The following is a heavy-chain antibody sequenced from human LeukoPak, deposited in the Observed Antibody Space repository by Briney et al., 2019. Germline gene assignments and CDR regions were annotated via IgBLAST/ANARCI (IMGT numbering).Heavy chain of an antibody. CDR3: ARDHNSAFDN. J-gene: IGHJ4*02. Sequence: GGSLRLSCAASGFTFSDYSMNWVRQAPGKGLEWISYIGISSGNTKYADSVKGRFTISGDSAKSSLYLQMNSLRVEDTAVYYCARDHNSAFDNWGQGTLVTVS. CDR1: GFTFSDYS. D-gene: IGHD1-1*01. V-gene: IGHV3-48*04. CDR2: IGISSGNT.